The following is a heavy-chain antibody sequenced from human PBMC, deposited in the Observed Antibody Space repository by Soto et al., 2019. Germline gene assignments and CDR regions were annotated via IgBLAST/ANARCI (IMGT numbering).Heavy chain of an antibody. D-gene: IGHD3-22*01. V-gene: IGHV1-2*04. Sequence: EAPVKVSCKASGYTFTRYYMHWVRQAPGQGLEWMGWINPNSGGTNYAQKFQGWVTMTRDTSISTAYMELSRLRSDDTAVYYCAASVVVTSDAFDIWGQGTMVTVSS. CDR1: GYTFTRYY. CDR3: AASVVVTSDAFDI. CDR2: INPNSGGT. J-gene: IGHJ3*02.